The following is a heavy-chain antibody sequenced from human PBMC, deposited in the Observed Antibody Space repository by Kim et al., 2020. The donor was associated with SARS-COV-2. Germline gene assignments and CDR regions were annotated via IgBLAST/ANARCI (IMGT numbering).Heavy chain of an antibody. Sequence: SETLSLTCTVSGGSISSSSYYWGWIRQPPGKGLEWIGNIYYSGSTYYNPSLKSRVTISVDTSKKQFSLKLSSVTAADTAVYYCARRSYYDSSGYYAYWGQGTLVTVSS. CDR1: GGSISSSSYY. CDR3: ARRSYYDSSGYYAY. CDR2: IYYSGST. V-gene: IGHV4-39*01. D-gene: IGHD3-22*01. J-gene: IGHJ4*02.